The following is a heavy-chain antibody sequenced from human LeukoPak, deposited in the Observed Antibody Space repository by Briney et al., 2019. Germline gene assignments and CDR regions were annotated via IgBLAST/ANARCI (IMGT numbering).Heavy chain of an antibody. CDR1: GYTFTGKY. CDR3: SPLYVGSGYAFDY. Sequence: ASVKVSCKASGYTFTGKYMHWVRQAPGQGLEWMGWINTNSGATKYGQKFQGRVTMTRDTSITTAYMELSRLRSDDTAVYYCSPLYVGSGYAFDYWGQGTLVTVSS. D-gene: IGHD3-22*01. CDR2: INTNSGAT. V-gene: IGHV1-2*02. J-gene: IGHJ4*02.